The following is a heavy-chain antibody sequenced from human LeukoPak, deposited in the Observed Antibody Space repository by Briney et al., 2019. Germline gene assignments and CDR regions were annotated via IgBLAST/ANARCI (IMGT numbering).Heavy chain of an antibody. CDR2: LGRSGENR. D-gene: IGHD3-10*01. V-gene: IGHV3-23*01. Sequence: GGSLRLSCAASGFTFTDYSMSWVRQAPGKGLEWVSGLGRSGENRYYATSVRGRFSISRDNSKDTVYLQMNSLRAEDTAVYYCAKPRMGVITSYPTVYWGQGTLVTVSS. CDR3: AKPRMGVITSYPTVY. CDR1: GFTFTDYS. J-gene: IGHJ4*02.